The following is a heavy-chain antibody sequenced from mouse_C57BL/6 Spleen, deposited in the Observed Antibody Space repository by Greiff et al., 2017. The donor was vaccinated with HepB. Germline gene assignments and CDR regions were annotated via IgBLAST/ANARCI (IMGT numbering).Heavy chain of an antibody. J-gene: IGHJ3*01. CDR2: INPSTGGT. Sequence: EVQLQQSGPELVKPGASVKISCKASGYSFTGYYMHWVKQSSEKSLEWIGEINPSTGGTSYNQKFKGKATLTVDKSSSTAYMQLKSLTSEDSAVYYWGRGGEGVFAYWGQGTLVTVSA. CDR3: GRGGEGVFAY. V-gene: IGHV1-43*01. CDR1: GYSFTGYY.